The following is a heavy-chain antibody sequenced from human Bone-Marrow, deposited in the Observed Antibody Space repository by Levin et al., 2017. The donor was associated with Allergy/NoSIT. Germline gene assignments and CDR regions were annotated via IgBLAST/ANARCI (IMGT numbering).Heavy chain of an antibody. CDR2: IKSKTDGGTT. V-gene: IGHV3-15*07. CDR1: GFTFSNAW. CDR3: TTETGYCSGGSCSSFDY. J-gene: IGHJ4*02. Sequence: PGGSLRLSCAASGFTFSNAWMNWVRQAPGKGLEWVGRIKSKTDGGTTDYAAPVKGRFTISRDDSKNTLYLQMNSLKTEDTAVYYCTTETGYCSGGSCSSFDYWGQGTLVTVSS. D-gene: IGHD2-15*01.